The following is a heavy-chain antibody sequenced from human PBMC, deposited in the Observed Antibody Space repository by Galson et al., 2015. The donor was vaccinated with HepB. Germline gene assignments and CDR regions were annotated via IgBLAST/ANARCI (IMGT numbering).Heavy chain of an antibody. Sequence: SLRLSCAASGFTFSSYGMHWVRQAPGKGLEWVAVIWYDGSNKYYADSVKGRFTISRDNSKNTLYLQMNSLRAEDTAVYYCAREGVTHGGYFDYWGQGTLVTVSS. CDR2: IWYDGSNK. D-gene: IGHD2-21*02. CDR3: AREGVTHGGYFDY. V-gene: IGHV3-33*01. CDR1: GFTFSSYG. J-gene: IGHJ4*02.